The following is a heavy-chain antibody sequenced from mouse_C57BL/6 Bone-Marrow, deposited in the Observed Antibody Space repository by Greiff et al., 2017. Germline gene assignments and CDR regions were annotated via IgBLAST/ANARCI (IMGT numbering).Heavy chain of an antibody. CDR3: ARRGGYPWYFDV. Sequence: VQVVESGPELVKPGASVKISCKASGYTFTDYYINWVKQRPGQGLEWIGWIFPGSGSTYYNEKFKGKATLTVDKSSSTDYMLLSSLTSEDSAVYVCARRGGYPWYFDVWGTGTTVTVSS. CDR2: IFPGSGST. D-gene: IGHD2-2*01. J-gene: IGHJ1*03. CDR1: GYTFTDYY. V-gene: IGHV1-75*01.